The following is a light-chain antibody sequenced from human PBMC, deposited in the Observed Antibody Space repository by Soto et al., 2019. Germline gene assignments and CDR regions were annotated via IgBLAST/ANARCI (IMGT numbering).Light chain of an antibody. J-gene: IGKJ4*01. Sequence: EKVMTQSPATLSVSPGERATLSCGASQSVRSNVAWYQQKPGQPPRLLIYDASTRATGIPSRFSGSGSGTEFTLTISSLEPEDFAVYYCQHRSNWLAFGGGTKVDIK. CDR1: QSVRSN. CDR2: DAS. CDR3: QHRSNWLA. V-gene: IGKV3-11*01.